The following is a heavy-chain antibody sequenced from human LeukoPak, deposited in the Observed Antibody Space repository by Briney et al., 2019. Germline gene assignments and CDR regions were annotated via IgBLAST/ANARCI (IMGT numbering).Heavy chain of an antibody. CDR2: INHSGST. CDR3: ARGTYYYDSSGYYYELPGAFDI. D-gene: IGHD3-22*01. CDR1: GGSFSGYY. V-gene: IGHV4-34*01. Sequence: SETLSLTCAVYGGSFSGYYWSWIRQPPGKGLEWIGEINHSGSTNYNPSLKSRVTISVDTSKNQFSLKLSSVTAADTAVYYCARGTYYYDSSGYYYELPGAFDIWGQGTMVTVSS. J-gene: IGHJ3*02.